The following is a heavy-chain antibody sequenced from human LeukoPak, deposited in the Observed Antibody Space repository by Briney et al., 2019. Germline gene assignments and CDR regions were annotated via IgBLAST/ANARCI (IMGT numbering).Heavy chain of an antibody. Sequence: GGSLRLSCAASGFTFNDYDMHWVRQATGKGLEWVSAIGTAGDTYYPGSVKGRFTISREDAKNSLYLQMNSLRAGDTAVYYCARVRAAAGINWYFYLWGRGTLVTVSS. D-gene: IGHD6-13*01. J-gene: IGHJ2*01. CDR2: IGTAGDT. CDR3: ARVRAAAGINWYFYL. V-gene: IGHV3-13*04. CDR1: GFTFNDYD.